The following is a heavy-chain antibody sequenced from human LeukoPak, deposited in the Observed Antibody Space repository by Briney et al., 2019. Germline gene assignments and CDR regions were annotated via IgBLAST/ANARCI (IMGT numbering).Heavy chain of an antibody. J-gene: IGHJ2*01. Sequence: SETLSLTCAVYGGSFSGYYWSWIRQPPGKGLEWIGSIYYSGSTYYNPSLKSRVTISVDTSKNQFSLKLSSVTAADTAVYYCAGLFDLWGRGTLVTVSS. CDR2: IYYSGST. CDR3: AGLFDL. CDR1: GGSFSGYY. V-gene: IGHV4-34*01.